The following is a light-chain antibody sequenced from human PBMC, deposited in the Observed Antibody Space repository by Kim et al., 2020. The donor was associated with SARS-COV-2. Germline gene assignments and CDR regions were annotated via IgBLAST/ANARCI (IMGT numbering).Light chain of an antibody. CDR3: QQYGSSTYT. J-gene: IGKJ2*01. CDR2: GAS. V-gene: IGKV3-20*01. CDR1: QSVSSSY. Sequence: EIVLTQSPGTLSLSPGERATLSCRASQSVSSSYLVWYQQKPGQAPRLLIYGASSRATGIPERFSGSGSGTDFTLTISRLEPEDFAVYYCQQYGSSTYTFGQGTKLEI.